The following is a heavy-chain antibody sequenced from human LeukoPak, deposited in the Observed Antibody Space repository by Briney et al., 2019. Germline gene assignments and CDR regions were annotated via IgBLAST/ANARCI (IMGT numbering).Heavy chain of an antibody. D-gene: IGHD3-22*01. CDR3: ATVHYYDSSGYYDSFDY. Sequence: ASVKVSCKASGGTFSSYAISWVRQVPGQGLEWMGGIIPIFGTANYAQKFQGRVTMTEDTSTDTAYMELSSLRSEDTAVYCCATVHYYDSSGYYDSFDYWGQGTLVTVSS. CDR2: IIPIFGTA. V-gene: IGHV1-69*06. CDR1: GGTFSSYA. J-gene: IGHJ4*02.